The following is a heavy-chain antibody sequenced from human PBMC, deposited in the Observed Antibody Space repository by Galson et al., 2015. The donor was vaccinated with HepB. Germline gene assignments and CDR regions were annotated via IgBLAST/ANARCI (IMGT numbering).Heavy chain of an antibody. CDR1: GFTFSGSA. J-gene: IGHJ6*02. V-gene: IGHV3-73*01. CDR3: TRVTRDTAMPSA. D-gene: IGHD5-18*01. Sequence: SLRLSCAASGFTFSGSAMHWVRQASGKELEWVGRIRSKANSYATAYAASVKGRFTISRDDSKNTAYLQMNSLKTEDTAVYYCTRVTRDTAMPSAWGQGTTVTVSS. CDR2: IRSKANSYAT.